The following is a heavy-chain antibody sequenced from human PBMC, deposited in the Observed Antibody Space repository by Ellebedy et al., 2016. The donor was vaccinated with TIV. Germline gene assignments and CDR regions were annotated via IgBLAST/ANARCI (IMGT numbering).Heavy chain of an antibody. D-gene: IGHD3-16*01. CDR2: ISGSSSSI. CDR3: ATSRGVYGHR. J-gene: IGHJ4*02. V-gene: IGHV3-48*02. Sequence: GGSLRLSCAASGLTFSGYGMNWVRQAPGKGLEWISYISGSSSSIYYADSVKGRFTISRDNANNSLYLQMNSLGDEDTAVYYCATSRGVYGHRWGQGTLVTVSS. CDR1: GLTFSGYG.